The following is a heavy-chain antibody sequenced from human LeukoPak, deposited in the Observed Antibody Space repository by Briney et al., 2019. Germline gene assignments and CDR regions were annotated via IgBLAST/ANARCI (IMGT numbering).Heavy chain of an antibody. Sequence: GGSLRLSCVASGFTFSSYSMNWVRQAPGKGLEWVSVIDTNGNTYYADSVKGRFTISRDSSKNTLYLQMNSLRADDTAVYYCARGSDPRMGYYFHSWGQGTLVTVSS. CDR3: ARGSDPRMGYYFHS. V-gene: IGHV3-53*01. J-gene: IGHJ4*02. D-gene: IGHD1-26*01. CDR1: GFTFSSYS. CDR2: IDTNGNT.